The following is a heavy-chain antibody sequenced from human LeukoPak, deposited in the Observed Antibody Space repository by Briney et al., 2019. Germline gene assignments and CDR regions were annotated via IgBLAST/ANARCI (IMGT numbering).Heavy chain of an antibody. Sequence: GGSLRLSCEASGFTLSTYWMSWVRQAPGKGPEWVANIKQDGREKYYVDSVKGRFTISRDNAKNTLYLQMNSLRGEDTAIYYCARDQDGALEYWGQGTLVTVSS. CDR1: GFTLSTYW. CDR3: ARDQDGALEY. J-gene: IGHJ4*02. V-gene: IGHV3-7*01. CDR2: IKQDGREK. D-gene: IGHD4-17*01.